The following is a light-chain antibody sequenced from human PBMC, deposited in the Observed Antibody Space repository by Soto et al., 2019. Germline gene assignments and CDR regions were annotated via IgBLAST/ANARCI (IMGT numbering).Light chain of an antibody. CDR1: QNIRKS. V-gene: IGKV1-17*01. CDR2: AVS. Sequence: DIQITQSPSSLSASVGDRVTITCRASQNIRKSLGWYQQKPGKAPKRLIYAVSSLQSGVPSRFSGSGSGTDFTLTISSLQHEDFATYYCLQHYDDSWTFGQGPKVDIK. J-gene: IGKJ1*01. CDR3: LQHYDDSWT.